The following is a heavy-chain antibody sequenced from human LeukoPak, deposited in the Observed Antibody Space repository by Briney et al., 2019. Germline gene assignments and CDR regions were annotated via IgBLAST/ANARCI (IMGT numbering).Heavy chain of an antibody. CDR2: IKRETDGGTI. CDR3: TTDRYYDNSELQFQH. D-gene: IGHD3-22*01. CDR1: GFTFSSYS. J-gene: IGHJ1*01. V-gene: IGHV3-15*01. Sequence: GGSLRLSCAASGFTFSSYSMNWVRQAPGKGLEWLGRIKRETDGGTIDYAAPVKGRFTISRDDSRNTLYLQMDSLKIEDTAVYYCTTDRYYDNSELQFQHWGQGTLVTVSS.